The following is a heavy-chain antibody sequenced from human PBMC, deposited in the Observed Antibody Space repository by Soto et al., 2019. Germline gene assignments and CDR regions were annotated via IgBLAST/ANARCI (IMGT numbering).Heavy chain of an antibody. CDR3: ARGVGGSSIAARGLGWFDP. CDR1: GGSISSYY. Sequence: QVQLQESGPGLVKPSETLSLTCTVSGGSISSYYWSWLRQPPGTALEWIGYIFYSGSTNYNPSLKSLVTISVDTSKNQFSLKLSCVTAADTAVYYCARGVGGSSIAARGLGWFDPWGQGTLVTVSS. D-gene: IGHD6-6*01. CDR2: IFYSGST. J-gene: IGHJ5*02. V-gene: IGHV4-59*01.